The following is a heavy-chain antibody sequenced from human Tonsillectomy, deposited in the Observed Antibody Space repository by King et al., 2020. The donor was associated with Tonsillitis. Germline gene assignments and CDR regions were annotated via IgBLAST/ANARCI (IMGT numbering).Heavy chain of an antibody. J-gene: IGHJ3*02. V-gene: IGHV3-53*04. CDR3: ARDRGYSDGFDI. D-gene: IGHD2-15*01. CDR1: GFTVSSNY. Sequence: VQLVESGGGLVQPGGSLRLSCAASGFTVSSNYMSWVRQAPGKGLEWVSVMYSDGRTYYADSVKGRFTIARHNSKNTLYLQMNSLRVEDTAVYYCARDRGYSDGFDIWGQGTMVTVSS. CDR2: MYSDGRT.